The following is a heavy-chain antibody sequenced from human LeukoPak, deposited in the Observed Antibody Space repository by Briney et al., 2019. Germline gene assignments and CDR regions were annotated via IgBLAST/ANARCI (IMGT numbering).Heavy chain of an antibody. D-gene: IGHD3-22*01. V-gene: IGHV3-23*01. CDR3: ARGSSGSTYYYMDV. J-gene: IGHJ6*03. CDR2: ISGSGGAT. Sequence: GGSLRLSCAASGFTFSNYAMTWVRQAPGKGLEWVSGISGSGGATYYPLSVKGRFTISRDSAKSTLYLQMPSLRVEDTAVYYCARGSSGSTYYYMDVWGKGTTVTVSS. CDR1: GFTFSNYA.